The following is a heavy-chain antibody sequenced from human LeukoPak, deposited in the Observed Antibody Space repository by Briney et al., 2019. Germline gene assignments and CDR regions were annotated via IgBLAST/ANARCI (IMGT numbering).Heavy chain of an antibody. D-gene: IGHD1-26*01. CDR2: INHSGST. J-gene: IGHJ6*02. V-gene: IGHV4-34*01. CDR1: GGSFSGYY. Sequence: SETLSLTCAVYGGSFSGYYWSWIRQPPGKGLEWIGEINHSGSTNYNPSLKSRVTISVDTSKNQFSLKMSSVTAADTAVFYCARRSGVSSDNYFGMDVWGQGTTVTVSS. CDR3: ARRSGVSSDNYFGMDV.